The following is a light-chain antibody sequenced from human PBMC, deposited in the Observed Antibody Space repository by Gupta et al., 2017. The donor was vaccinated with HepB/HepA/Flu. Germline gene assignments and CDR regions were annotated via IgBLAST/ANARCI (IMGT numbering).Light chain of an antibody. CDR2: AAS. CDR1: QSISSY. CDR3: QQSYSTPWT. Sequence: DIQMTHSPSSLSASVGDRVTITCRESQSISSYLNWYQQKPGKAPKLLIYAASSLQSGVPSRFSGSGSGTDFTLTISSLQPEEFATYYCQQSYSTPWTFGQGTKVESK. J-gene: IGKJ1*01. V-gene: IGKV1-39*01.